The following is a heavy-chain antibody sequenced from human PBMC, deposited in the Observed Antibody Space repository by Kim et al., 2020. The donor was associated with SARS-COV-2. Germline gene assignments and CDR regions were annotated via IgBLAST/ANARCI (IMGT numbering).Heavy chain of an antibody. J-gene: IGHJ4*02. D-gene: IGHD3-22*01. CDR1: GFTFSTYW. V-gene: IGHV3-74*01. CDR3: ARNYYDQDF. Sequence: GGSLRLSCAASGFTFSTYWMHWVRQAPGKGLVWVSRINGDGSTTSYADSVKGRFTISRDNAKNTLYLQMSSLGADDTAVYYCARNYYDQDFWGQGTLVTFSS. CDR2: INGDGSTT.